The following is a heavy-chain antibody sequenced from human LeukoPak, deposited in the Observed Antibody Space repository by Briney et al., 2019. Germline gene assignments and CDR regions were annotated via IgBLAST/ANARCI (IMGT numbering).Heavy chain of an antibody. CDR1: GFFFSNYE. J-gene: IGHJ2*01. Sequence: QPGGSLRLSCAASGFFFSNYEMNWVRQAPGKGLEWVSYIYTTGNIVYYADSVKGRFTISRDNAKNSLYLQMNSLTTEDTGIYYCARDPLGLKDFDLWGRGTQVTVSS. CDR3: ARDPLGLKDFDL. CDR2: IYTTGNIV. V-gene: IGHV3-48*03. D-gene: IGHD3-16*01.